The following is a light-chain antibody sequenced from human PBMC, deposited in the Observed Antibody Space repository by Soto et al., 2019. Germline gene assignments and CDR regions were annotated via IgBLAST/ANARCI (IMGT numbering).Light chain of an antibody. CDR1: QSVTSS. J-gene: IGKJ2*01. Sequence: ELVMTQSPATLSVSPGERATLSCRASQSVTSSLAWYQQRPGQAPRLLIYGASNRATGVPARFSGSGSGTEFTLTISSLQSEDVAVYYCQQYSNWPPYTFGQGTKLEIK. V-gene: IGKV3-15*01. CDR2: GAS. CDR3: QQYSNWPPYT.